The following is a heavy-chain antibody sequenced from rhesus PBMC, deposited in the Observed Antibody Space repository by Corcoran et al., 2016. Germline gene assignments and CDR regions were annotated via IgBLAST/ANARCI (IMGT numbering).Heavy chain of an antibody. V-gene: IGHV4-173*01. CDR1: GGSLSTNS. J-gene: IGHJ4*01. CDR3: ARARLTHFDY. Sequence: QLQLQESAPGLVKPSETLSLTCAVYGGSLSTNSWSGIRQAPGKGLEWIGRIPGSDGSTDYNPSRKSRATISTDTSKNQLSLKLSSVTTADPAVYYCARARLTHFDYWGHGVLVTVSS. D-gene: IGHD2-39*01. CDR2: IPGSDGST.